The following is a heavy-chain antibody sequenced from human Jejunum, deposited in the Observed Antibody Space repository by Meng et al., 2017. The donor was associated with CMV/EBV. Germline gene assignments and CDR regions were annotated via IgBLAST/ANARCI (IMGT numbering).Heavy chain of an antibody. CDR2: ISSGSTVI. V-gene: IGHV3-23*03. Sequence: MNWVRQAPGKGMEWVSFISSGSTVIYYADSVKGRFTISRDNSKNTVHLLMNSLRAEDTAIYYCAKGLQFPFRGRAQKISNYNGMDVWGQGTTVTVSS. J-gene: IGHJ6*02. D-gene: IGHD1-1*01. CDR3: AKGLQFPFRGRAQKISNYNGMDV.